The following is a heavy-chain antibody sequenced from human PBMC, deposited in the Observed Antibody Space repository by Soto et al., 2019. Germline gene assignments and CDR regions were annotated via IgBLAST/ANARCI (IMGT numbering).Heavy chain of an antibody. D-gene: IGHD3-10*01. CDR2: INHSGST. V-gene: IGHV4-34*01. CDR3: ARGRPITMVRGVIITRWFDP. CDR1: GGSLSGYY. Sequence: KASETLSLTCAVYGGSLSGYYWSWIRQPPGKGLEWIGEINHSGSTNYNPSLKSRVTISVDTSKNQFSLKLSSVTAADTAVYYCARGRPITMVRGVIITRWFDPWGQGTLVTVSS. J-gene: IGHJ5*02.